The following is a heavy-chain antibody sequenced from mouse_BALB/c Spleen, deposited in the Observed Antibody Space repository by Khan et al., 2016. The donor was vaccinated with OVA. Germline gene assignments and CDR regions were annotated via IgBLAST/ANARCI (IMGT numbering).Heavy chain of an antibody. J-gene: IGHJ3*01. CDR1: GYSITSDYA. CDR2: INYSGGT. Sequence: EVQLQESGPGLVKPSQSLSLTCTVTGYSITSDYARNWIRQFPGNKLEWMGYINYSGGTSYLPSFKSRFSITRDTSKNQFFLQLNSVTTEDSATYYCARWFAYWGQGTLVTVS. V-gene: IGHV3-2*02. CDR3: ARWFAY.